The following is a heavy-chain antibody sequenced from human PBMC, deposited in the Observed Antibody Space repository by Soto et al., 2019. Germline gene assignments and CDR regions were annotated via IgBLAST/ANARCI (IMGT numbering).Heavy chain of an antibody. CDR2: IYAAGGSK. Sequence: GGSLRLSCAASGFVFSNYAMFWFRQAPGRGLEWVSTIYAAGGSKYYAGSVKGRFTVSRDNSRDTLFLQMDSLRVEDTAIYFCATDMLRGDGYEDPDYWGQGPLVTVSS. V-gene: IGHV3-23*01. D-gene: IGHD3-10*01. CDR1: GFVFSNYA. CDR3: ATDMLRGDGYEDPDY. J-gene: IGHJ4*02.